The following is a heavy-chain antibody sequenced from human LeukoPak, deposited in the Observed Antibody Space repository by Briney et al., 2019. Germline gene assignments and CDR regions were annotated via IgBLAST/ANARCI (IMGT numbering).Heavy chain of an antibody. D-gene: IGHD3-9*01. J-gene: IGHJ6*03. CDR1: GGSFSGYY. Sequence: SETLSLTCAVDGGSFSGYYWSWIRQPPGKGLEWIGEINHSESTKYNPSLKSRVTISVDTSKNQFSLKLSSVTAADTAVYYCARVGDYDILTGYPNYYYYYYMDVWGKGTTVTVSS. CDR3: ARVGDYDILTGYPNYYYYYYMDV. V-gene: IGHV4-34*01. CDR2: INHSEST.